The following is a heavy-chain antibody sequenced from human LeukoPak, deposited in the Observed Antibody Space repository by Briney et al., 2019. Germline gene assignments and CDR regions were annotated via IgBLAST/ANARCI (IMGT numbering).Heavy chain of an antibody. CDR1: GLTFRSGW. CDR3: ARDIITAY. V-gene: IGHV3-74*01. J-gene: IGHJ4*02. D-gene: IGHD3-16*01. Sequence: GGSQSLVRAASGLTFRSGWVRWVRQAPGRGLVWVSRIDSDGSNTKYAHSVKGRFTTSRDNNKNTLYLQMNSRRAEPTAISYCARDIITAYSGQGALVTVSS. CDR2: IDSDGSNT.